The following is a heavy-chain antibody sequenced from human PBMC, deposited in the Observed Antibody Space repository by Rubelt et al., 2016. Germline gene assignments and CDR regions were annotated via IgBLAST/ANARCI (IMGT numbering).Heavy chain of an antibody. CDR1: GFTLNNYW. CDR2: IKYDGSAT. CDR3: ARGITTLYGSSGSPLY. D-gene: IGHD3-22*01. V-gene: IGHV3-74*01. Sequence: GFTLNNYWMHWVRQAPGKGLVWVSEIKYDGSATNYADSVKGRFTISRDSAMSTLYLQMNSLRVEDTAVYYCARGITTLYGSSGSPLYWGQGTLVAVSS. J-gene: IGHJ4*02.